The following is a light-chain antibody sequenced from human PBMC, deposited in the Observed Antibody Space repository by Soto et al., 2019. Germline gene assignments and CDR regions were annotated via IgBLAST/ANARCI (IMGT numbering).Light chain of an antibody. CDR2: DAS. V-gene: IGKV3-20*01. J-gene: IGKJ1*01. CDR3: QQCSTLPRT. CDR1: QSVSSSY. Sequence: EIVLTQSPGTLSLSPWERATLSCRASQSVSSSYLAWYQQKPGQAPRLLIYDASTRATGIPGRFSGSGSGTDFTLTISRLEPEDFAVYYCQQCSTLPRTLGQGTKVDIK.